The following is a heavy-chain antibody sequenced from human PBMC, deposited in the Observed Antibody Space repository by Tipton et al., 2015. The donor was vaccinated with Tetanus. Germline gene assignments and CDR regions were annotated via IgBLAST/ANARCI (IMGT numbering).Heavy chain of an antibody. CDR1: GYIFTNYW. Sequence: QLVQSGGEVKKPGESLKISCKGSGYIFTNYWIGWVRQKPGKGLEWMGIIYPGDSDTRYSPSFQGLVPISVDKSINTAYLQWSSLKASDTSIFYCARAHFSDGVCNFAFWGQGALVTVAS. D-gene: IGHD2-15*01. V-gene: IGHV5-51*01. CDR2: IYPGDSDT. J-gene: IGHJ4*02. CDR3: ARAHFSDGVCNFAF.